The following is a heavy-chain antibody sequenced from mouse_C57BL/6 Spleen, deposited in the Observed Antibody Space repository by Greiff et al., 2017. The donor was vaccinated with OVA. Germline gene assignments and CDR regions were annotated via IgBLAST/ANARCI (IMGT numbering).Heavy chain of an antibody. CDR2: IDPSDSYT. CDR1: GYTFTSYW. CDR3: ARGDYSRYFDV. Sequence: VQLQQPGAELVKPGASVKLSCKASGYTFTSYWMQWVKQRPGQGLEWIGEIDPSDSYTNYNQKFKGKATLTVDTSSSTAYMQLSSLTSEDSAVYYCARGDYSRYFDVWGTGTTVTVSS. J-gene: IGHJ1*03. D-gene: IGHD1-1*01. V-gene: IGHV1-50*01.